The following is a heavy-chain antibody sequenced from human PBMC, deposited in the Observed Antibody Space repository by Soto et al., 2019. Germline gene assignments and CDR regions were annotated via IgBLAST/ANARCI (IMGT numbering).Heavy chain of an antibody. D-gene: IGHD3-16*01. CDR2: INEDGTT. CDR3: SRDKGERVAYGMDV. Sequence: EVQLVESGGGLVQPGGSLRLSCTASGFTVSNSEMNWVRQAPGKGLEWVSYINEDGTTFYADSVKGRFTISRDSAENSLFLQMNSLRCDDTAVYYCSRDKGERVAYGMDVWGQGTTVTVSS. J-gene: IGHJ6*02. V-gene: IGHV3-48*03. CDR1: GFTVSNSE.